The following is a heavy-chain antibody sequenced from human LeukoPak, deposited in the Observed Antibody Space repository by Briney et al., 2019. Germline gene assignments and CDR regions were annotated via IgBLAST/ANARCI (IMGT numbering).Heavy chain of an antibody. Sequence: GGSLRLSCAASGFTFSSYAMSWVRQAPGKGLEWVSAINASGGSTYYADSVKGRFTISRDNSKNTLYLQMNSLRAEDTAVYYCAKGLKQWLGYFDYWGQGTLVTVSS. V-gene: IGHV3-23*01. D-gene: IGHD6-19*01. CDR2: INASGGST. CDR3: AKGLKQWLGYFDY. CDR1: GFTFSSYA. J-gene: IGHJ4*02.